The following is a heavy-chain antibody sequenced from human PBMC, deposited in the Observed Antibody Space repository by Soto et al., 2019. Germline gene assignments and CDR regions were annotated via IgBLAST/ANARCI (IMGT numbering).Heavy chain of an antibody. Sequence: PGGSLRLSCVASGFTFSNYEMNWVRQAPGKGLEWVSYISSSGYTKYYADSVKGRFTTSRDNAKNSLYLQMNSLRAEDTAVYYCAREEQQWLAKDFDYWGQGTLVTVSS. CDR3: AREEQQWLAKDFDY. CDR2: ISSSGYTK. D-gene: IGHD6-19*01. J-gene: IGHJ4*02. CDR1: GFTFSNYE. V-gene: IGHV3-48*03.